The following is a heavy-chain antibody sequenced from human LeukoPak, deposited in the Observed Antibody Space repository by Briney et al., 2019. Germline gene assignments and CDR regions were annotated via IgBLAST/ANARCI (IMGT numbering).Heavy chain of an antibody. Sequence: ASVKVSCKASGYTFTGYYMHWVRQAPGQGLEWMGWINPNSGGTNYAQKFQGWVTMTRDTSISTAYMELSRLRSDDTAVYYCARLAITMVRGVIPQWDYYFDYWGQGTLVTVSS. CDR1: GYTFTGYY. CDR2: INPNSGGT. CDR3: ARLAITMVRGVIPQWDYYFDY. V-gene: IGHV1-2*04. D-gene: IGHD3-10*01. J-gene: IGHJ4*02.